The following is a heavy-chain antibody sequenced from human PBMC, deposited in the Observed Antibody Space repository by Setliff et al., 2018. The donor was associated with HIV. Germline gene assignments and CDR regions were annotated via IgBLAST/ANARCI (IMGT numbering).Heavy chain of an antibody. Sequence: SVKVSCKASRSTFNRHTINWVRQAPGQGLDWMGRIIPILGVANYAQKFQGRVTITADESTRTAYMELSSLRSEDTAVYYCARDRRTAMAADAVDIWGQGTMVTVSS. D-gene: IGHD5-18*01. CDR1: RSTFNRHT. CDR3: ARDRRTAMAADAVDI. V-gene: IGHV1-69*04. CDR2: IIPILGVA. J-gene: IGHJ3*02.